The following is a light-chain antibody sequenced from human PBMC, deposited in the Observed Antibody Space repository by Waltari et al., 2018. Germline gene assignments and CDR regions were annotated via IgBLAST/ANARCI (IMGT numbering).Light chain of an antibody. CDR1: QSVSRN. CDR2: GAS. J-gene: IGKJ2*01. Sequence: EIVMTQSPATLSVSPGERVTLSCRASQSVSRNLAWYQQNPGQAPRLLIYGASTRATGIPARFSGSGSGTEFTLTISSLQSEDFAVYYCQQYDNWPPAYTFGQGTKLEI. V-gene: IGKV3-15*01. CDR3: QQYDNWPPAYT.